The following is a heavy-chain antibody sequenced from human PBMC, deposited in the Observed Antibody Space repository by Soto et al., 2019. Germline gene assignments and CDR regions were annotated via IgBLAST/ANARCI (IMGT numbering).Heavy chain of an antibody. D-gene: IGHD6-13*01. Sequence: GGSVRLSRTASVSAFSDTTIHWVRPAQGRGLEWVATLRFDGINKFYADSVKGRFSISREHSINTLEMNTLRGEDTAVYYCAREGDYSVSAFDYWGHGTLVTVSS. CDR2: LRFDGINK. V-gene: IGHV3-30*04. J-gene: IGHJ4*01. CDR3: AREGDYSVSAFDY. CDR1: VSAFSDTT.